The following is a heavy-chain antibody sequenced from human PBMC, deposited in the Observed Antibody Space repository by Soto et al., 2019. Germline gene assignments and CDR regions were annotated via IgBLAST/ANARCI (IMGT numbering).Heavy chain of an antibody. Sequence: EVQLLESGGGLVQPGGSLRLSCAASGFTFSSYAMSWVRQAPGKGLEWVSGISGSGGSTYYADSVKGRFTISRDNSRDTVYLQMNSLRAEDTAVYYCAKATSGWEYYFEYWGQGDLVTVSS. D-gene: IGHD6-19*01. CDR3: AKATSGWEYYFEY. CDR2: ISGSGGST. J-gene: IGHJ4*02. V-gene: IGHV3-23*01. CDR1: GFTFSSYA.